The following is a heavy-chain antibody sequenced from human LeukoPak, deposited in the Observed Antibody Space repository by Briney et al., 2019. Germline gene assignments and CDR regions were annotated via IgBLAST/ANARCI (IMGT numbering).Heavy chain of an antibody. CDR2: ISGSGGST. J-gene: IGHJ4*02. CDR1: GFTFTSYA. V-gene: IGHV3-23*01. Sequence: GGSLRLSCAASGFTFTSYAMSWVRQAPGKGLEWVSAISGSGGSTYHADSVKGRFTISRDNSKNTLYLQMNSLRAEDTAVYYCAKMGVVAARPGTFDYWGQGTLVTVSS. D-gene: IGHD6-6*01. CDR3: AKMGVVAARPGTFDY.